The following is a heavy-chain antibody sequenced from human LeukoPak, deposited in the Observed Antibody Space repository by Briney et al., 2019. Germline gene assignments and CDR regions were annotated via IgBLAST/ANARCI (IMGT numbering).Heavy chain of an antibody. V-gene: IGHV3-23*01. CDR2: ISGRGGST. J-gene: IGHJ4*02. CDR3: VTGNNDFWSGYYFIDS. D-gene: IGHD3-3*01. CDR1: GFTFRSYA. Sequence: PGGSLRLSCAGSGFTFRSYAMSWVRQAPGKGLEWVSGISGRGGSTYYADSVKGRFTISRDNSKNTLYLEMNSLGAEDTAVYFCVTGNNDFWSGYYFIDSWGQGTPVTVSS.